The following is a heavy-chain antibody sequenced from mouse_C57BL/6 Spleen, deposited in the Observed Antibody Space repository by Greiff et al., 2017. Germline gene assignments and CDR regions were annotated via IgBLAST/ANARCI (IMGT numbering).Heavy chain of an antibody. CDR1: GFSLTSYG. V-gene: IGHV2-5*01. D-gene: IGHD4-1*01. Sequence: VKLQESGPGLVQPSQSLSITCTVSGFSLTSYGVHWVRQSPGKGLEWLGVIWRGGSTDYNAAFMSRQGITKDNTKSQVFFKMNSLQADETAIYYFASSGTSYYAMDYWGQGTSVTVSS. J-gene: IGHJ4*01. CDR3: ASSGTSYYAMDY. CDR2: IWRGGST.